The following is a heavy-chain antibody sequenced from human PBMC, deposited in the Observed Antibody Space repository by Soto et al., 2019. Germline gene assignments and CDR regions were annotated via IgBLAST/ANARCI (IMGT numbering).Heavy chain of an antibody. CDR1: GGSFSGYY. D-gene: IGHD6-13*01. CDR3: ARTQARGAAAGSPRDYYYYYMDV. Sequence: SETLSLTCAVYGGSFSGYYWSWIRQPPGKGLEWIGEINHSGSTNYNPSLKSRVTISVDTSKNQFSLKLSSVTAADTAVYYCARTQARGAAAGSPRDYYYYYMDVWGKGTTVTVSS. CDR2: INHSGST. J-gene: IGHJ6*03. V-gene: IGHV4-34*01.